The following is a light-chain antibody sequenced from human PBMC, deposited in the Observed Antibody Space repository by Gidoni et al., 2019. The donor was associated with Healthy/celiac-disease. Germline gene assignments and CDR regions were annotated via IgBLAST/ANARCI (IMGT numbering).Light chain of an antibody. J-gene: IGKJ4*01. Sequence: TVLTHSPATLSLSPGERATLSCRASQSVSSYLAWYQQKPGQAPRLLIYDASNMATGIPSRFSGSGSGTDFTLTISSLEPEDFAVYYCQQRSNWPLTFGGGTKVEIK. CDR3: QQRSNWPLT. CDR2: DAS. V-gene: IGKV3-11*01. CDR1: QSVSSY.